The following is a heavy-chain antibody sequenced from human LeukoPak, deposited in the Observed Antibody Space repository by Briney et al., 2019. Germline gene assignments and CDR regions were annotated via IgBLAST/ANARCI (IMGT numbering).Heavy chain of an antibody. CDR3: ASEIEDYYDSSGYYDY. J-gene: IGHJ4*02. V-gene: IGHV3-66*01. D-gene: IGHD3-22*01. CDR2: IYRGGST. CDR1: GFTVSSNY. Sequence: GGSLRLSCAASGFTVSSNYMSWVRQAPGKGLEWVSVIYRGGSTYYADSVKGRFTISRDNSKNTLYLQMNSLRAEDTAVYYCASEIEDYYDSSGYYDYWGQGTLVTVSS.